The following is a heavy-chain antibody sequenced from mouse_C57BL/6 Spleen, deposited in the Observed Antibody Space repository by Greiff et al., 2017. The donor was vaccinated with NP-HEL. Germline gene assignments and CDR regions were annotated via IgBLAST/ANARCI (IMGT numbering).Heavy chain of an antibody. D-gene: IGHD1-1*02. J-gene: IGHJ1*03. CDR3: AREALLHYGYWYFDV. Sequence: EVKLVESGGGLVKPGGSLKLSCAASGFTFSSYAMSWVRQTPEKRLEWVATISDGGSYTYYPDNVKGRFTISRDNAKNNLYLQMSHLKSEDTAMYYCAREALLHYGYWYFDVWGTGTTVTVSS. CDR1: GFTFSSYA. CDR2: ISDGGSYT. V-gene: IGHV5-4*01.